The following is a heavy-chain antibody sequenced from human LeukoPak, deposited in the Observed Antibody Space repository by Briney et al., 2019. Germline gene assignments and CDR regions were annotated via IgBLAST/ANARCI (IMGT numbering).Heavy chain of an antibody. D-gene: IGHD6-19*01. V-gene: IGHV3-21*01. Sequence: GGSLRLSCAASGFTFSSYNMNWVRQAPGKGLEWVSSISSSSSYIYYADSVKGRFTISRDNAKNSLYLQMNSLRAEDTAVYYCARDGIAVAGTRDFDYWGQGTLVTVSS. CDR2: ISSSSSYI. CDR3: ARDGIAVAGTRDFDY. CDR1: GFTFSSYN. J-gene: IGHJ4*02.